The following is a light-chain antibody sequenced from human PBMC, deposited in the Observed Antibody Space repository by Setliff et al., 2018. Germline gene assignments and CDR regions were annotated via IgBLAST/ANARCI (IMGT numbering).Light chain of an antibody. CDR3: AAWDDSLNGLYV. CDR1: SSNIGSNT. V-gene: IGLV1-44*01. J-gene: IGLJ1*01. Sequence: QSVLAQPPSTSGTPGQKVTISCSGGSSNIGSNTVNWYQQFPGTAPKLLIYSNDQRPSGVPDRFSGSKSGTPASLAISGLQSEDESYYYCAAWDDSLNGLYVFGTGTKVTVL. CDR2: SND.